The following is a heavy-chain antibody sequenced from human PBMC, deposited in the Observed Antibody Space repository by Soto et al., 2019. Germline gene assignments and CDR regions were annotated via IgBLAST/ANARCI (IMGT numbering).Heavy chain of an antibody. CDR1: GFTVSSNY. Sequence: GGSLRLSCAASGFTVSSNYMSWVRQAPGKGLEWVSVIYSGGSTYYADSVKGRFTISRDNSKNTLYLQMNSLRAEDTAVYYCARVIAVAEDAFDIWGQGTMVTVS. V-gene: IGHV3-66*01. CDR3: ARVIAVAEDAFDI. D-gene: IGHD6-19*01. J-gene: IGHJ3*02. CDR2: IYSGGST.